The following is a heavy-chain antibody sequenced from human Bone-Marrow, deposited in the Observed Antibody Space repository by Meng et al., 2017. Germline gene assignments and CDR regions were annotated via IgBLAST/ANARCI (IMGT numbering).Heavy chain of an antibody. CDR3: XRDEDISAXXYLFGDY. Sequence: VLLVRSGAELKTPGASVRASCKSSGYTFTAYHIHWVRQAPGQGLEWMGHIKPQSGDTLYAQKFQGRVSMTRDTSISTAYVELSGLTSDDTAVYYCXRDEDISAXXYLFGDYWGHGTLVTVSS. V-gene: IGHV1-2*06. CDR1: GYTFTAYH. J-gene: IGHJ4*01. D-gene: IGHD2-15*01. CDR2: IKPQSGDT.